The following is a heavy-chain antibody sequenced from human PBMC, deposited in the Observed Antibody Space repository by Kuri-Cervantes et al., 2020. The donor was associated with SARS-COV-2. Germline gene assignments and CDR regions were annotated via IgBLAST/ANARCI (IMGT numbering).Heavy chain of an antibody. CDR1: GYTLTELF. V-gene: IGHV1-24*01. CDR2: FDPEDGET. J-gene: IGHJ4*02. CDR3: ATDFGYSSSSHADY. D-gene: IGHD6-6*01. Sequence: SVQVSCKVSGYTLTELFMHWVRQSPGKGLEWLGGFDPEDGETIYAQKFQGRVTMTEDTSTDTAYMELSRLRSEDTAVYYCATDFGYSSSSHADYWGQGTLVTVSS.